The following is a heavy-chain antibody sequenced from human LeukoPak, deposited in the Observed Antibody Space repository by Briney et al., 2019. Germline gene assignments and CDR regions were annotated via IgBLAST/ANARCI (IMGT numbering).Heavy chain of an antibody. D-gene: IGHD5-18*01. CDR1: DGAITGYY. V-gene: IGHV4-59*01. CDR2: IYYSGGT. CDR3: ARDRTSYGYFDY. J-gene: IGHJ4*02. Sequence: PSESLSLTCTVSDGAITGYYWGWIRQPPGKGLEWIGYIYYSGGTNYNPSLKSRVTISVDTSKNQFSLKLSSVTAADTAVYYCARDRTSYGYFDYWGQGTLVTVSS.